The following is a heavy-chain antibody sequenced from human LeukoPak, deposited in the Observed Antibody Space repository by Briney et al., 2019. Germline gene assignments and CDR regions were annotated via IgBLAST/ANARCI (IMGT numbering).Heavy chain of an antibody. CDR2: IIPIFGTA. V-gene: IGHV1-69*05. CDR3: ASHYVKVGNDVSYDY. Sequence: ASVKVSCKASGGTFSSYAISWVRQAPGQGFEWMGGIIPIFGTANYAQKFQGRVTITTDESTSTAYMELSSLRSEDTAVYYCASHYVKVGNDVSYDYWGQGTLVTVSS. J-gene: IGHJ4*02. D-gene: IGHD1-1*01. CDR1: GGTFSSYA.